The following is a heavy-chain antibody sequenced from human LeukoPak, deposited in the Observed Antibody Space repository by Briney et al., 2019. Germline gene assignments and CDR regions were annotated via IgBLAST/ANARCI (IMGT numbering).Heavy chain of an antibody. CDR2: INHSGST. CDR1: GGSFSGYY. CDR3: ASFFGDGYFDY. J-gene: IGHJ4*02. V-gene: IGHV4-34*01. D-gene: IGHD3-3*01. Sequence: SETLSLTCAVYGGSFSGYYWSWIRQPPGKGLEWIGEINHSGSTNYNPSLKSRVTISVDTSKNQFSLKLSSVTAADTAVYYCASFFGDGYFDYWGQGTLVTVSS.